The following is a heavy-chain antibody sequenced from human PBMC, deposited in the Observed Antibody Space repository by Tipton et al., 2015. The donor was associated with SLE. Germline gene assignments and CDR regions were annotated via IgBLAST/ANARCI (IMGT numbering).Heavy chain of an antibody. Sequence: QLVQSGVEVKKPGASVKVSCKASGYTFTSYGICWVRQVPGQGLEWMGWISAYNGDTNYAQKFQGRVTMTTDTSTSTAYMELRSLRSDDTAVYYCARDALYYRNAFDIWGQGTMVTVSS. CDR2: ISAYNGDT. D-gene: IGHD1-14*01. V-gene: IGHV1-18*01. J-gene: IGHJ3*02. CDR1: GYTFTSYG. CDR3: ARDALYYRNAFDI.